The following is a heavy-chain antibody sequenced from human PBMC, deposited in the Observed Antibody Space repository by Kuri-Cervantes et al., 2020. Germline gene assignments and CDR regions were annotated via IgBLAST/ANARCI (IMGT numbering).Heavy chain of an antibody. CDR3: ARGEYRYGYEY. D-gene: IGHD5-18*01. J-gene: IGHJ1*01. CDR2: ISWNSGSI. V-gene: IGHV3-9*01. Sequence: SLKISCAASGFTFDDYAMHWVRQAPGKGLEWVSGISWNSGSIGYADSVKGRFTISRDNAKNSLYLQMNSLRAEDTAVYYCARGEYRYGYEYWGQGTLVTVSS. CDR1: GFTFDDYA.